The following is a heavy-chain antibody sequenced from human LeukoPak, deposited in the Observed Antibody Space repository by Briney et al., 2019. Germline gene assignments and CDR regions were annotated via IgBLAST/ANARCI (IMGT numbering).Heavy chain of an antibody. Sequence: ASVKVSCKASGYTFTSFYLHWVRQAPGQGLEWMGMINPSGGSTTYAQKFQGRVTMTRDMSTSAVYMELSSLRSEDTAVYYCAKSETRVVTAPPRGYWGQGTLVTVSS. J-gene: IGHJ4*02. V-gene: IGHV1-46*01. CDR3: AKSETRVVTAPPRGY. CDR2: INPSGGST. CDR1: GYTFTSFY. D-gene: IGHD2-21*02.